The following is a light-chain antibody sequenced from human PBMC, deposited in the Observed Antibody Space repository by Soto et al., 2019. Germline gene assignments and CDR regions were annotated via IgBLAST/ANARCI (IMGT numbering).Light chain of an antibody. CDR3: QQYNNWPRSIT. CDR1: QSVSSN. J-gene: IGKJ5*01. V-gene: IGKV3-15*01. Sequence: EIVMTQSPATLSVSPGERATLSCRASQSVSSNLAWYQQNPGQAPRLLIYGASTRATGIPARFSGSGSGTEFTLTISSLQSEDFAVYYCQQYNNWPRSITFGHGTRLEI. CDR2: GAS.